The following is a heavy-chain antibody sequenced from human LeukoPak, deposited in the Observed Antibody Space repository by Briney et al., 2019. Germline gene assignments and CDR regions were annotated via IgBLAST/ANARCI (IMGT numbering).Heavy chain of an antibody. CDR1: GGSITRNGCY. V-gene: IGHV4-39*01. Sequence: KTSETLSLTCTVSGGSITRNGCYWAWIRQPPGKGLGWIASIYYTGSTYYNPSLKSRITISLDISKNQFSLKLSSVTASDTAMYYCAGREGYFDYWGQGALVTVSS. CDR2: IYYTGST. D-gene: IGHD3-22*01. J-gene: IGHJ4*02. CDR3: AGREGYFDY.